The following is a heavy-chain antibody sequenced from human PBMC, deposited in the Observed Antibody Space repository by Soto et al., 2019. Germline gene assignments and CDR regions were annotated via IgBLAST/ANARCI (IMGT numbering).Heavy chain of an antibody. CDR1: GGSISSSNW. J-gene: IGHJ6*02. D-gene: IGHD2-2*01. CDR3: ASMAGQYQLLRYYYYYGMDV. CDR2: IYHSGST. Sequence: XETLSLTCAVSGGSISSSNWWSCVRQPPGKGLEWIGEIYHSGSTNYNPSLKSRVTISVDKSKNQFSLKLSSVTAADTAVYYCASMAGQYQLLRYYYYYGMDVWGQGTTVTVSS. V-gene: IGHV4-4*02.